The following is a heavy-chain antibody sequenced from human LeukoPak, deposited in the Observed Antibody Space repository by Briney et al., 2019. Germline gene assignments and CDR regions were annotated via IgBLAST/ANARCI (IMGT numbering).Heavy chain of an antibody. CDR3: ASRVEMATTRDY. CDR2: INHSGST. D-gene: IGHD5-24*01. CDR1: GGSFGGYY. J-gene: IGHJ4*02. Sequence: SETLSLTCAVYGGSFGGYYWSWIRQPPGKGLEWIGEINHSGSTNYNPSLKSRVTISVDTSKNQFSLKLSSVTAADTAVYYCASRVEMATTRDYWGQGTLVTVSS. V-gene: IGHV4-34*01.